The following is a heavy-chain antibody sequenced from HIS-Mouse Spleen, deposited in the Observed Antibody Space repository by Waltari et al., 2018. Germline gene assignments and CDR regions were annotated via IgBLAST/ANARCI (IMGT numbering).Heavy chain of an antibody. CDR2: IYYSGST. CDR3: AREIPYSSSWYDWYFDL. Sequence: QLQLQESGPGLVKPSETLSLTCTVSGGSISSSSYYWGWIRQPPGKGLEWIGRIYYSGSTAYTPSLKGRVPISVDTSKSQFALKLSSVTAADTAVYYCAREIPYSSSWYDWYFDLWGRGTLVTVSS. CDR1: GGSISSSSYY. D-gene: IGHD6-13*01. J-gene: IGHJ2*01. V-gene: IGHV4-39*07.